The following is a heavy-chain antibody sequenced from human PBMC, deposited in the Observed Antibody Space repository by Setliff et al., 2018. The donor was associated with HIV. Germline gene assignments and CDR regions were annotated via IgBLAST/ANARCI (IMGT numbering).Heavy chain of an antibody. CDR1: GGTLSTYS. CDR2: IILISGTT. CDR3: AREMFMYTSSEGFPFDL. V-gene: IGHV1-69*06. J-gene: IGHJ4*02. D-gene: IGHD6-6*01. Sequence: SVKVSCKASGGTLSTYSIGWVRQAPGLGLEWMGRIILISGTTKYAQKFQGRVTITADKSPATAYMELSSLGSEDTAVYYCAREMFMYTSSEGFPFDLWGQGTLVTVSS.